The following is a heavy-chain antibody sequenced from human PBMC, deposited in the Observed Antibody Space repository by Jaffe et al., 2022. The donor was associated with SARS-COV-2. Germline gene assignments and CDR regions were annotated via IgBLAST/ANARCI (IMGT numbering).Heavy chain of an antibody. CDR3: ARLSCSRTSCSASNYYYYFMDV. CDR2: ISSGSSYI. CDR1: GFTFSDYS. D-gene: IGHD2-2*01. J-gene: IGHJ6*03. V-gene: IGHV3-21*01. Sequence: EVQLVESGGGLVKPGESLRLSCAASGFTFSDYSMNWVRQAPGKGLEWVSSISSGSSYIYYADSVKGRFTVSRDNAKNSLYLQMNSLRDDDTAAYYCARLSCSRTSCSASNYYYYFMDVWGKGTTATVSS.